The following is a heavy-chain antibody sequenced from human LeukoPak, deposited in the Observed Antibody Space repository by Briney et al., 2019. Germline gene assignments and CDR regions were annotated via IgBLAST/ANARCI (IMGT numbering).Heavy chain of an antibody. D-gene: IGHD2-15*01. Sequence: PGGSLRLSCAASGFTFSSYGMHWVRQAPGKGLEWVAVISYDGSNKYYADSVKGRFTISRDNSKNTLYLQMNSLRAEDTAVYYCAKDADSPYDYWGQGTLVTVPS. CDR1: GFTFSSYG. J-gene: IGHJ4*02. V-gene: IGHV3-30*18. CDR2: ISYDGSNK. CDR3: AKDADSPYDY.